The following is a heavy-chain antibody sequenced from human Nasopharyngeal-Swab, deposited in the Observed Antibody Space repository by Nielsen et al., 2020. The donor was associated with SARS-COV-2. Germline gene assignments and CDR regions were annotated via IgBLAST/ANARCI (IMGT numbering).Heavy chain of an antibody. D-gene: IGHD5-24*01. J-gene: IGHJ4*02. CDR2: INHSGST. V-gene: IGHV4-34*01. CDR3: ARGEMATTSLDY. CDR1: GGSFSGYY. Sequence: SETLSLTCAVYGGSFSGYYWSWIRQPPGKGLEWIGEINHSGSTNYNPSLKSRVTISVDTSKNQFSLKLSSVTAADTAVYYCARGEMATTSLDYWGQGTLVTVSS.